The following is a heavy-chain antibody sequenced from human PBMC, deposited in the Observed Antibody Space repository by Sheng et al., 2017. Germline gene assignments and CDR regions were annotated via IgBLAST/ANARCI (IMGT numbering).Heavy chain of an antibody. CDR2: IRYDGSNK. CDR3: AKDFEGYCSSTSCYHYYYYYMDV. CDR1: GFTFSSYG. V-gene: IGHV3-30*02. J-gene: IGHJ6*03. Sequence: QVQLVESGGGVVQPGGSLRLSCAASGFTFSSYGMHWVRQAPGKGLEWVAFIRYDGSNKYYADSVKGRFTISRDNSKNTLYLQMNSLRAEDTAVYYCAKDFEGYCSSTSCYHYYYYYMDVWGKGTTVTVSS. D-gene: IGHD2-2*01.